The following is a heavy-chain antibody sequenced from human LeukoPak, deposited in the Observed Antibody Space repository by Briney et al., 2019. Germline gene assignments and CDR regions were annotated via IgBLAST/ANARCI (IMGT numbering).Heavy chain of an antibody. CDR2: ISGSGGST. J-gene: IGHJ4*02. CDR1: GFTFSSYA. D-gene: IGHD3-16*01. Sequence: GGSLRLSCAASGFTFSSYAMSWVRQAPGKGLEWVSAISGSGGSTYYADSVKGRLTISRDNSKNTLYLQMNSLRAEDTAVYFCAKDRSWGTPRGLDKWGQGTLVAVSS. CDR3: AKDRSWGTPRGLDK. V-gene: IGHV3-23*01.